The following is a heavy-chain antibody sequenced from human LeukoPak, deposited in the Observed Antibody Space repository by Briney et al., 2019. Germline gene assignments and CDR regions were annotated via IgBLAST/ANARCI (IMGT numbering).Heavy chain of an antibody. CDR2: IYYSGST. CDR3: ASYSNYDWFDP. J-gene: IGHJ5*02. V-gene: IGHV4-39*01. CDR1: GGSISSSTYY. D-gene: IGHD4-11*01. Sequence: PSETLSLTCTVSGGSISSSTYYWGWIRQPPGKGLEWIGSIYYSGSTYYNPPLKSRVTISVDTSKNQFSLKLSSVTAADTAVYYCASYSNYDWFDPWGQGTLVTVSS.